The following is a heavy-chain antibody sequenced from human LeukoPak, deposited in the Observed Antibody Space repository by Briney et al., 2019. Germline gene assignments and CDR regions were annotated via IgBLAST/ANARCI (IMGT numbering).Heavy chain of an antibody. V-gene: IGHV3-30*18. CDR3: ANPRGPLQVERLVDY. Sequence: GGSLRLSCAASGFTFSSYDMHWVRQAPGKGLEWVAAISYDGSNKYYADSVKGRFTISRDNSKFTLYLQMNSMRVEDTAVYYCANPRGPLQVERLVDYWGQGTLVTVSS. CDR1: GFTFSSYD. CDR2: ISYDGSNK. D-gene: IGHD1-1*01. J-gene: IGHJ4*02.